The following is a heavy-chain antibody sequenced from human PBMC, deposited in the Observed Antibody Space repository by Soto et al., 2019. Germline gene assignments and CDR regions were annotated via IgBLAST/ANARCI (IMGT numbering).Heavy chain of an antibody. D-gene: IGHD3-10*01. CDR1: GGSFSGYY. CDR3: ARWFGQSICDY. J-gene: IGHJ4*02. V-gene: IGHV4-34*01. CDR2: INHSGST. Sequence: QVQLQQWGAGLLKPSETLSLTCAVYGGSFSGYYWSWIRQPPGKGLEWIGEINHSGSTNYNPSLKSRVTISVDTSKNQFSLKLSSVTAADTAVYYCARWFGQSICDYCGQGTLVTVSS.